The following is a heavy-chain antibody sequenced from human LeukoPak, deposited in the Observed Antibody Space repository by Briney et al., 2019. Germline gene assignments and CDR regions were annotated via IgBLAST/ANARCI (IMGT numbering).Heavy chain of an antibody. V-gene: IGHV4-59*01. CDR3: ARDLAVGAAYHYFDY. Sequence: SETLSLTCTVSGGSISSYYWSWIRQPPGKGLEWIGYIYYSGSTNYDPSLKSRVTISVHTSKNQFSLKLSSVTAADTAVYYCARDLAVGAAYHYFDYWGQGTLVTVSS. D-gene: IGHD2-15*01. CDR2: IYYSGST. CDR1: GGSISSYY. J-gene: IGHJ4*02.